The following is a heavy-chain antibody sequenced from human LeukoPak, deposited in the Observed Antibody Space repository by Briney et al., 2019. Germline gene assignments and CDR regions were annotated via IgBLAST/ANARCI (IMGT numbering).Heavy chain of an antibody. V-gene: IGHV4-59*01. CDR1: GGSISSYY. Sequence: SSETLSLTCTVSGGSISSYYWSWLRQPPGKGLELIGYIYDSGNTNYNPSVRSRVTISGDTSKNQFSLKLSSVTAADTAVYYCARLRSGYDAFDYWSQGTLVTVSS. CDR3: ARLRSGYDAFDY. J-gene: IGHJ4*02. D-gene: IGHD5-12*01. CDR2: IYDSGNT.